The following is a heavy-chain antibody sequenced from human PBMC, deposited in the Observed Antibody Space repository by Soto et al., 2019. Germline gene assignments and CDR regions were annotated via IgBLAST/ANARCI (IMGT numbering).Heavy chain of an antibody. CDR1: GYTFISYG. CDR3: ARTDTSMVTFY. D-gene: IGHD5-18*01. CDR2: ISANNGNT. V-gene: IGHV1-18*01. Sequence: QIQLVQSGGEVRKPGASVKVSCKASGYTFISYGISWVRQAPGQGLEWLGWISANNGNTKYAQSFLGRVSMSTDASTNTAYMELRSLTSDDTAVYYCARTDTSMVTFYWGQGTLVTVSS. J-gene: IGHJ4*02.